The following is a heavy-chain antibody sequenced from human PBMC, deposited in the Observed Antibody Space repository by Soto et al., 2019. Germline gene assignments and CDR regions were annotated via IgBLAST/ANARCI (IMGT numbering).Heavy chain of an antibody. V-gene: IGHV3-49*04. CDR1: GFTFGDYA. Sequence: GSLRLSXTASGFTFGDYAMNWVCQAPGKGMEWVGFIRGKPNGGATDYAASLKGRFTISRDDSRSVAYLQMNSLKTEDTAVYYCTRDFQGQYYYGMDVWGQGTTVTVSS. CDR3: TRDFQGQYYYGMDV. J-gene: IGHJ6*02. CDR2: IRGKPNGGAT.